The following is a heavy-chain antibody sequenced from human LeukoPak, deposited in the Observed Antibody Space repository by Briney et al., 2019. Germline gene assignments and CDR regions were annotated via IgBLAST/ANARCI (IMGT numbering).Heavy chain of an antibody. D-gene: IGHD6-13*01. Sequence: PSETLSLTCTVSGGSISSGGYYRSWIRQPPGKGLEWIGYIYHSGSTYYNPFLKSRVTISVDRSKNQFSLKLSSVTAADTAVYYCAREGIAAAPLDYWGQGTLVTVSS. J-gene: IGHJ4*02. CDR1: GGSISSGGYY. V-gene: IGHV4-30-2*01. CDR3: AREGIAAAPLDY. CDR2: IYHSGST.